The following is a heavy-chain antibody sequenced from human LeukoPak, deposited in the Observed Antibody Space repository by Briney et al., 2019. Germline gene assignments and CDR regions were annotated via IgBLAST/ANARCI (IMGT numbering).Heavy chain of an antibody. CDR2: LSPTSGNT. V-gene: IGHV1-8*01. CDR3: ARLRGGPHIGSYGYYVDY. Sequence: GASVKVSCKALGYTFPSYDFNWGGRPPGQGLEWRGWLSPTSGNTGYAQKFQGRVTMTRNTSISTAYMELSSLRSEDTAVYYCARLRGGPHIGSYGYYVDYWGQGTLVTVSS. J-gene: IGHJ4*02. D-gene: IGHD5-18*01. CDR1: GYTFPSYD.